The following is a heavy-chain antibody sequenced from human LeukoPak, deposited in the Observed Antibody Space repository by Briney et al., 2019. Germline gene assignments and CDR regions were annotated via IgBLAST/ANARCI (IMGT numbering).Heavy chain of an antibody. J-gene: IGHJ5*02. Sequence: SETLSLTCTVSGGSISSYYWSWIRQPPGKGLEWIGYIYYSGSTNYNPSLKSRVTISVDTSKNQFSLKLSSVTAADTAVYYCARVAPAAPNWFDPWGQGTLVTVSS. CDR1: GGSISSYY. CDR3: ARVAPAAPNWFDP. CDR2: IYYSGST. D-gene: IGHD2-2*01. V-gene: IGHV4-59*01.